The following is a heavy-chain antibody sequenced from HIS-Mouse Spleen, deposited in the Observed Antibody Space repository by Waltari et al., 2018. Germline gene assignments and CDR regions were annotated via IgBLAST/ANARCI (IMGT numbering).Heavy chain of an antibody. CDR1: GGSISSGGYY. J-gene: IGHJ4*02. CDR2: IYYSGST. CDR3: ARGEGRELKVDY. Sequence: QVQLQESGPGLVKPSQTLSLTCTVSGGSISSGGYYWSWIRQHPGKGLEWIGYIYYSGSTSYNPSLESRVTISVDTSKNQFSLKLSSVTAADTAVYYCARGEGRELKVDYWGQGTLVTVSS. D-gene: IGHD1-7*01. V-gene: IGHV4-31*03.